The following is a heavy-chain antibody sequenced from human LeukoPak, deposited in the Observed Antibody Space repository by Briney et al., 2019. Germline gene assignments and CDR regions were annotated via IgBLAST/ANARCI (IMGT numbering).Heavy chain of an antibody. CDR1: GVSINSTNYY. V-gene: IGHV4-39*01. Sequence: SETLSLTCTVSGVSINSTNYYWGWIRQPPGKGLEWIGSIYYSGCTYDNPSLRSRVTISVDTYKNQFSLKLTSVTAADTAVYYCARHDSSGSYRPLDYWGQGTLVTVSS. CDR2: IYYSGCT. CDR3: ARHDSSGSYRPLDY. D-gene: IGHD3-22*01. J-gene: IGHJ4*02.